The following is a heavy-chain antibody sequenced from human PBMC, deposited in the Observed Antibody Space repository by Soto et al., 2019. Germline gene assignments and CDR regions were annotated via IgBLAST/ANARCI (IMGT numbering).Heavy chain of an antibody. CDR1: GGSISDDTYY. J-gene: IGHJ5*02. CDR3: ARLHCHSPNSVALHP. V-gene: IGHV4-39*01. Sequence: QLQLQESGPGLVKPSETLSLTCTVSGGSISDDTYYWGWIRQPPGKGLGWIGSMYYSGTSSYNQSVKNLVSMPFYTSKTPLSLRLTSVPAPYTAVYYCARLHCHSPNSVALHPWGQGTLVTVSS. CDR2: MYYSGTS. D-gene: IGHD1-26*01.